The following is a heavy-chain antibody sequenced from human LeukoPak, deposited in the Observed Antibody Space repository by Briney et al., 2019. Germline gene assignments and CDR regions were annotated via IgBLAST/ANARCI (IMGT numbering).Heavy chain of an antibody. CDR1: GFTFSSYS. V-gene: IGHV3-21*01. J-gene: IGHJ4*02. CDR3: ARATDGDYVPY. Sequence: PGGSLRLSCAASGFTFSSYSMNWVRQAPGKGLEWVSSISSSSYINYADSVKGRFTISRDNAKNSLYLQMNSLRAEDTAVYYCARATDGDYVPYWGQGTLVTVSS. D-gene: IGHD4-17*01. CDR2: ISSSSYI.